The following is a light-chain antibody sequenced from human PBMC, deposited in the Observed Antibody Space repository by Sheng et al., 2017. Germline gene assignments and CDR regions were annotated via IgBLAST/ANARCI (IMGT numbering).Light chain of an antibody. CDR3: QQYSSFSLLT. CDR1: ESISSW. Sequence: DIQMTQSPSTLSASVGDRVTITCRASESISSWLAWYQQKPGKAPKLLIHKASTLESGVPSRFSGSGSGTEFTLTISSLQPDDSATYYCQQYSSFSLLTFGGGPRYRSN. J-gene: IGKJ4*01. CDR2: KAS. V-gene: IGKV1-5*03.